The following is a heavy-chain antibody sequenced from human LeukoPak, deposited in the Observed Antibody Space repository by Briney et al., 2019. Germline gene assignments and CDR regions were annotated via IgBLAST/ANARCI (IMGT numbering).Heavy chain of an antibody. D-gene: IGHD2-15*01. CDR2: IYTSGST. J-gene: IGHJ3*02. CDR1: GGSISAYY. V-gene: IGHV4-4*07. CDR3: ARDPRYCSGGSCFSDAFDI. Sequence: SETLSLTCTISGGSISAYYWSWIRQPAGKGLEWIGRIYTSGSTNYNPSLKSRVTMSVDTSKNQFSLKLSSVTAADTAVYYCARDPRYCSGGSCFSDAFDIWGQGRMVSVSS.